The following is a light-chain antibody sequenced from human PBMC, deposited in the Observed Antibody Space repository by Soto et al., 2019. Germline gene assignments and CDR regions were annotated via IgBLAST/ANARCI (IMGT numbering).Light chain of an antibody. V-gene: IGKV3-15*01. CDR3: HHYNNWPRT. J-gene: IGKJ1*01. CDR1: QSVSSSY. Sequence: EIVLTQSPGTLSLSPGERATLSCRASQSVSSSYLAWYQQKPGQAPGLLIYGASTRATGIPARFSGSGSGTEFTLTISSLQSEDFAVYYCHHYNNWPRTFGQGTKVDIK. CDR2: GAS.